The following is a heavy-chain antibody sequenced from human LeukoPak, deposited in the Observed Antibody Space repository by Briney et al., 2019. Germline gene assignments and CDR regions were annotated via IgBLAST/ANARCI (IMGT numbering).Heavy chain of an antibody. V-gene: IGHV3-30*02. CDR3: AKDLEQQLVLDWFDP. Sequence: GGSLRLSCAASGFTFSSYGMHWVREARGRGLEWVAFIRYDGSNKYYADSVKGRFTISRDNSKNTLYLQMNSLRAEDTAVYYCAKDLEQQLVLDWFDPWGQGTLVTVSS. CDR1: GFTFSSYG. CDR2: IRYDGSNK. D-gene: IGHD6-13*01. J-gene: IGHJ5*02.